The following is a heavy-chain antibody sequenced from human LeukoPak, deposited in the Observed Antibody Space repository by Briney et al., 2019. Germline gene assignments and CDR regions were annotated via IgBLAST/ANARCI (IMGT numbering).Heavy chain of an antibody. J-gene: IGHJ4*02. D-gene: IGHD4-17*01. CDR2: IIPIFGTA. CDR3: ARDLYGDYAPGVY. Sequence: SVKVSCKASGGTFSSCAISWVRQAPGQGLEWMGGIIPIFGTANYAQKFQGRVTITADKSTSTAYMELSSLRSEDTAVYYCARDLYGDYAPGVYWGQGTLVTVSS. CDR1: GGTFSSCA. V-gene: IGHV1-69*06.